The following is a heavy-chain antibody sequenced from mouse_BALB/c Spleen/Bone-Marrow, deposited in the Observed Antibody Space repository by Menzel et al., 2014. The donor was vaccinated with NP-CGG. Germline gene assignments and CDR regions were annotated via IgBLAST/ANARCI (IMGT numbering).Heavy chain of an antibody. CDR3: AREGNLAY. CDR1: GFSLTNYG. V-gene: IGHV2-9*02. D-gene: IGHD2-1*01. J-gene: IGHJ3*01. CDR2: IWAGGST. Sequence: VQLVESGPGLVAPSQSLSITCTVSGFSLTNYGVHWVRQPPGKGLEWLGIIWAGGSTNYNSALMSRLSISKDNSKSRVFLKMNSLQTDDTAMYYCAREGNLAYWGQGTLVTVSA.